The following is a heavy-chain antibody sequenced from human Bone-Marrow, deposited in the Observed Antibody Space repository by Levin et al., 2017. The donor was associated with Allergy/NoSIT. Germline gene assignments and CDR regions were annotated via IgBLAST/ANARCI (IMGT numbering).Heavy chain of an antibody. V-gene: IGHV4-34*01. Sequence: SQTLSLTCAVYGGSFSGYYWSWIRQPPGKGLEWIGEINHSGSTNYNPSLKSRVTISVDTSKNQFSLKLSSVTAADTAVYYCADRPAATDDAFDIWGQGTMVTVSS. J-gene: IGHJ3*02. CDR2: INHSGST. D-gene: IGHD2-2*01. CDR1: GGSFSGYY. CDR3: ADRPAATDDAFDI.